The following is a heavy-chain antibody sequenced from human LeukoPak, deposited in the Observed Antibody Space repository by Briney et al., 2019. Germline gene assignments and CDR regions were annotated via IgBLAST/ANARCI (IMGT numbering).Heavy chain of an antibody. V-gene: IGHV3-74*01. D-gene: IGHD2-2*01. J-gene: IGHJ4*02. CDR2: INRDGSST. CDR1: GFTFSSYW. CDR3: ARDTSSRFDY. Sequence: GGSLRLSCAASGFTFSSYWMHWVRQAPGKGLVWVSRINRDGSSTNYVDSVKGRFTISRDNAKNTLYLQMNGLRAEDTAVYYCARDTSSRFDYWGQGTLVTVSS.